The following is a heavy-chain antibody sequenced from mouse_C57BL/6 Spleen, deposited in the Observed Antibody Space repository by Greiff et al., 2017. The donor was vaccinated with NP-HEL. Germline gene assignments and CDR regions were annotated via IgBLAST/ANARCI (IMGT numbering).Heavy chain of an antibody. Sequence: EVKLMESGGGLVKPGGSLKLSCAASGFTFSSYAMSWVRQTPEKRLEWVATISDGGSYTYYPDNVKGRFTISRDNAKNNLYLQMSHLKSEDTAMYYCARDDYVLYYYAMDYWGQGTSVTVSS. V-gene: IGHV5-4*01. D-gene: IGHD2-4*01. CDR3: ARDDYVLYYYAMDY. J-gene: IGHJ4*01. CDR2: ISDGGSYT. CDR1: GFTFSSYA.